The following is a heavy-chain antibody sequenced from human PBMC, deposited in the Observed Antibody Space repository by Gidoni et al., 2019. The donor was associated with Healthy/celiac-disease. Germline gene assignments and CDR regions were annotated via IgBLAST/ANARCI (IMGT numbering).Heavy chain of an antibody. CDR3: ARAYPESYYYYYGMDV. Sequence: YHSGSTYYNPSLKSRVTISVDTSKNQFSLKLSSVTAADTAVYYCARAYPESYYYYYGMDVWGQGTTVTVSS. D-gene: IGHD2-2*02. J-gene: IGHJ6*02. CDR2: YHSGST. V-gene: IGHV4-30-2*04.